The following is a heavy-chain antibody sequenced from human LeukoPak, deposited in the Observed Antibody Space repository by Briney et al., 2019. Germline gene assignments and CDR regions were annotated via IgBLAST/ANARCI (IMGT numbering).Heavy chain of an antibody. J-gene: IGHJ3*02. CDR2: ISAYNGNT. D-gene: IGHD5/OR15-5a*01. CDR3: AREGASTGRDFAFDI. Sequence: GASMKVSCKASGYTFTSYGINWVRQAPGQGLEWMGWISAYNGNTNYAQKLQGRVTVTTDTSTSTAYMELRSLRSDDTAVYYCAREGASTGRDFAFDIWGQGTMVTVSS. V-gene: IGHV1-18*01. CDR1: GYTFTSYG.